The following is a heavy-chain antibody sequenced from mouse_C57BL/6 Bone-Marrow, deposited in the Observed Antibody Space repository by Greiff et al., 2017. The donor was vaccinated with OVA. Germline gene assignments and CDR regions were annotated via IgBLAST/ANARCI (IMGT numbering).Heavy chain of an antibody. Sequence: EVQLQQSGAELVRPGASVKLSCTASGFNIKDDYMHWVKQRPEQGLEWIGWIDPENGDTEYASKFQGKATITADTSSNTAYLQLSSLTSEDTAVYYCTTRTVVPFYAMDDWGQGTSVTVSS. J-gene: IGHJ4*01. D-gene: IGHD1-1*01. CDR3: TTRTVVPFYAMDD. CDR1: GFNIKDDY. CDR2: IDPENGDT. V-gene: IGHV14-4*01.